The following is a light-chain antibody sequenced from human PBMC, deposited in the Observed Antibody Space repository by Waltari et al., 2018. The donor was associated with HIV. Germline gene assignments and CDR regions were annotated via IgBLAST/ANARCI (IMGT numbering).Light chain of an antibody. CDR3: QEYEKWPLT. Sequence: VMTQSPSALSVSPGERVTLSCRASQNISTSLAWYQQKPGQSPRLLIYDASARATGVPARFSGSGSGTEFTLHISALQSEDLAVYFCQEYEKWPLTFGPGSKVNIK. CDR2: DAS. V-gene: IGKV3-15*01. CDR1: QNISTS. J-gene: IGKJ3*01.